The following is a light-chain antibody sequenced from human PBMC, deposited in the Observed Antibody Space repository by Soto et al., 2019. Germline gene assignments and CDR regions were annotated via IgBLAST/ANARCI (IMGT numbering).Light chain of an antibody. CDR3: ALSLPRVVWE. Sequence: QTVVTQEPSFSVSPGGTITLTCGLTSGSVSTSSYPSWYQQTPGQAPRTLIYSTNTRSSGVPDRFSGSILGNKAALTITGAQADDESDYYCALSLPRVVWEFGGGTKVTVL. CDR1: SGSVSTSSY. J-gene: IGLJ3*02. V-gene: IGLV8-61*01. CDR2: STN.